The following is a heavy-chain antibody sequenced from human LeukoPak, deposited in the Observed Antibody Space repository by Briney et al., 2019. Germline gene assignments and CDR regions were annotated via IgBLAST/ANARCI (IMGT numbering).Heavy chain of an antibody. D-gene: IGHD1-14*01. CDR3: AKDTTPADSFYYGVDV. CDR2: ISWNSGSI. CDR1: GFTFDDYA. J-gene: IGHJ6*02. Sequence: GGSLRLSCAASGFTFDDYAMHWVRQAPGKGLEWVSGISWNSGSIGYADSVKGRFTISRDNAKNSLYLQMNSLRAEDTALYYCAKDTTPADSFYYGVDVWGQGTTVTVSS. V-gene: IGHV3-9*01.